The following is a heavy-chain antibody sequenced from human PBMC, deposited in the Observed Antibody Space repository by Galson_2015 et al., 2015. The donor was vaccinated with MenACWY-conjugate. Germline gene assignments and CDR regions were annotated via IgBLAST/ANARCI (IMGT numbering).Heavy chain of an antibody. Sequence: SLRLSCAASGFTFSTYWMHWVRQAPGKGLVWVSRVNSDGRSTSYADSVKGRFSISRDNAKNTLYLQMNSLRAEDTAVYYCARVYCTGTSCAGSFDPWGQGTLVTVSS. J-gene: IGHJ5*02. CDR3: ARVYCTGTSCAGSFDP. D-gene: IGHD2-8*02. CDR1: GFTFSTYW. CDR2: VNSDGRST. V-gene: IGHV3-74*01.